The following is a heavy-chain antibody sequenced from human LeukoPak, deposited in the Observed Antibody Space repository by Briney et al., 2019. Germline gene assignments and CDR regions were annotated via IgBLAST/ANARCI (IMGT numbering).Heavy chain of an antibody. CDR3: ARDGSRVGWLQSTHDY. J-gene: IGHJ4*02. CDR1: GFTFSSYW. D-gene: IGHD5-24*01. Sequence: PGGSLRLSCAASGFTFSSYWMHWVRQAPGKGLVWVSRINSDGSSTSYADSVKGRFTISRDNAKNSLYLHMNSLRAEDTAVYYCARDGSRVGWLQSTHDYWGQGTLVTVSS. CDR2: INSDGSST. V-gene: IGHV3-74*01.